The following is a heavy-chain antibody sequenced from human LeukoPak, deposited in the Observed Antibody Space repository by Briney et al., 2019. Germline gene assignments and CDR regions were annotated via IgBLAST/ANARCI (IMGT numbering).Heavy chain of an antibody. CDR1: GGSFSSYY. J-gene: IGHJ4*02. V-gene: IGHV4-34*01. D-gene: IGHD1-7*01. CDR2: INHSGST. Sequence: SETLSLTCAVYGGSFSSYYWSWIRQPPGKGLEWIGEINHSGSTNYNPSLKSRVTISVDTSKNQFSLKLSSVTAADTAVYYCARGRWITGTTGPFDYWGQGTLVTVSS. CDR3: ARGRWITGTTGPFDY.